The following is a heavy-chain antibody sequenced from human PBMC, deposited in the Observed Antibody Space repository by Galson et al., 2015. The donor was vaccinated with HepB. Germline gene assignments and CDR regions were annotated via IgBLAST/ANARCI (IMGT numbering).Heavy chain of an antibody. D-gene: IGHD5-18*01. CDR3: ARQRLVGTAMGGVGGY. Sequence: SLRLSCAASGFTFSSYAMHWVRQAPGKGLEWVAVISYDGSNKYYADSVKGRFTISRDNSKNTLYLQMNSLRAEDTAVYYCARQRLVGTAMGGVGGYWGQGTLVTVSS. CDR1: GFTFSSYA. J-gene: IGHJ4*02. CDR2: ISYDGSNK. V-gene: IGHV3-30-3*01.